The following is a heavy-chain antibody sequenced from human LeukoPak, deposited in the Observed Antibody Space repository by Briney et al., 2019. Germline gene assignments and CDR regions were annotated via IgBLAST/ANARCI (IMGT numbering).Heavy chain of an antibody. CDR1: GYSISSGYY. CDR3: AREIRAYFDY. Sequence: SETLSLTCSVSGYSISSGYYWSWIRQPAGKGLEWIGRIYTSGSTNYNPSLKSRVTMSVDTSKNQFSLKLSSVTAADTAVYYCAREIRAYFDYWGQGTLVTVSS. CDR2: IYTSGST. V-gene: IGHV4-4*07. J-gene: IGHJ4*02.